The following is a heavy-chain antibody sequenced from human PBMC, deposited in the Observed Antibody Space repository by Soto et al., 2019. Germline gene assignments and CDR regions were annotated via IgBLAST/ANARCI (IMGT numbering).Heavy chain of an antibody. V-gene: IGHV1-69*06. D-gene: IGHD5-12*01. CDR3: AREVWPATDGYNGYYFDY. J-gene: IGHJ4*02. CDR1: GGTFSGYA. CDR2: IIPIFGTA. Sequence: GASVKVSCKASGGTFSGYAISWLRQAPGQGLEWMGGIIPIFGTANYAQKFQGRVTITADKSTSTAYMELSSLRSEDTAVYYCAREVWPATDGYNGYYFDYWGQGTLVTVSS.